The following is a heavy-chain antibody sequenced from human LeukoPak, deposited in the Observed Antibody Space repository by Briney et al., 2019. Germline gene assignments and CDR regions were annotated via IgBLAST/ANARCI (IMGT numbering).Heavy chain of an antibody. V-gene: IGHV1-2*02. J-gene: IGHJ4*02. CDR1: GYTFTGYY. D-gene: IGHD3-22*01. CDR3: ARERGDSSGYSY. CDR2: INPNSGGT. Sequence: GASVKVSCKASGYTFTGYYMHWVRQAPGQGLEWMGWINPNSGGTNYAQKFQGRVTMTRDTSISTAYMELSRLRSDDTAAYYCARERGDSSGYSYWGQGTLVTVSS.